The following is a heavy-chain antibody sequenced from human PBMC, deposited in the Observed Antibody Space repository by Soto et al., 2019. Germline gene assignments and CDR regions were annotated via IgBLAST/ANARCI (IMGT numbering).Heavy chain of an antibody. V-gene: IGHV1-69*08. CDR2: IIPLLSTS. Sequence: QVQLEQSGAEVKKPGSSVRVSCKASGGPFSNDIITWVRQAPGQGLEWMGRIIPLLSTSTYAQNFQGRLTITAYRSTRTAYVGPKDRRAADPAVYYCARDSPIGSTFSVYDAIDYWGQGTRITVSS. D-gene: IGHD5-12*01. CDR1: GGPFSNDI. J-gene: IGHJ4*02. CDR3: ARDSPIGSTFSVYDAIDY.